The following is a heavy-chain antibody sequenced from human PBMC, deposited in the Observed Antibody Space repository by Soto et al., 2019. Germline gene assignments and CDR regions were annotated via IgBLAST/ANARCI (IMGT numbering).Heavy chain of an antibody. Sequence: QVQLVQSGAEVEKPGASVKVSCKASGYTFTNYAVRWVRQAPGQRLEWMGWINAGNGNTRYSQKFQGRVTITRDTSARTAYMELSSLRSGDTAVYYCARGHLAVVPVASWYFYMDVWGKGTTVTVSS. CDR2: INAGNGNT. CDR1: GYTFTNYA. V-gene: IGHV1-3*01. CDR3: ARGHLAVVPVASWYFYMDV. D-gene: IGHD2-2*01. J-gene: IGHJ6*03.